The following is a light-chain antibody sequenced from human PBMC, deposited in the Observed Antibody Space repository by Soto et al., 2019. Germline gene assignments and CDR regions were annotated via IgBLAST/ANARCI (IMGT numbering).Light chain of an antibody. CDR2: DAS. CDR1: QSVSSY. Sequence: EIVMTQSPATLSVSPGDRATLSCRASQSVSSYLAWFQQKPGQAPRLLIYDASTRATGVPVRFSGSGSGTEFTLTISSLQSEDFGVYYCQQYSKWPITFGQGTRLEI. V-gene: IGKV3-15*01. CDR3: QQYSKWPIT. J-gene: IGKJ5*01.